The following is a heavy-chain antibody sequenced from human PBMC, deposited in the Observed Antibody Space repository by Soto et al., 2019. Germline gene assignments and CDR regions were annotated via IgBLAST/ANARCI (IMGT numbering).Heavy chain of an antibody. J-gene: IGHJ5*02. CDR2: IYYSGST. D-gene: IGHD2-15*01. Sequence: SETLSLTCTVSGGSISSAGYYWSWIRQHPGKGLEWIGYIYYSGSTYYNPSLKSRVTIPVDTSKNQFSLKLSSVTAADTAVYYCVRDRCSGGSCPSWFDPWGQGTLVTVSS. V-gene: IGHV4-31*03. CDR1: GGSISSAGYY. CDR3: VRDRCSGGSCPSWFDP.